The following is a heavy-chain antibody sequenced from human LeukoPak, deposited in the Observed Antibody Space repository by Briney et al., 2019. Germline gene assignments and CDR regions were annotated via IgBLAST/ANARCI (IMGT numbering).Heavy chain of an antibody. Sequence: IPSETLSLTCTVSGGSVSSGSYYWSWIRQPPGKGLEWIGYIYYSGSTNYNPSLKSRVTISVGTSKNQFSLKLSSVTAADTAVYYCARDLTGENYYDSSGYYHYYYYYGMDVWGQGTTVTVSS. CDR3: ARDLTGENYYDSSGYYHYYYYYGMDV. CDR2: IYYSGST. J-gene: IGHJ6*02. D-gene: IGHD3-22*01. CDR1: GGSVSSGSYY. V-gene: IGHV4-61*01.